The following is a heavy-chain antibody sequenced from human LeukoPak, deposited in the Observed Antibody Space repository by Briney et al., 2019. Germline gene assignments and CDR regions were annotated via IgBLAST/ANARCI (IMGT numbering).Heavy chain of an antibody. V-gene: IGHV4-4*07. CDR3: AREIRSTYCSTTSCPFDY. Sequence: SETLSLTCTVSGGSISSYYWSWIRQPAGKELEWIGRMYTSGFTNYNPSLKSRVTISVDRSKNHLSLNLSSVTAADTAMYYCAREIRSTYCSTTSCPFDYWGQGTLVTVSS. D-gene: IGHD2-2*01. CDR2: MYTSGFT. J-gene: IGHJ4*02. CDR1: GGSISSYY.